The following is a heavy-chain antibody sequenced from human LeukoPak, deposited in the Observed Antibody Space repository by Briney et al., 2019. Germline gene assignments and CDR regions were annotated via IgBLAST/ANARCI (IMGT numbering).Heavy chain of an antibody. CDR3: ARQLVRHNLGY. J-gene: IGHJ4*02. CDR2: IYPGDSDT. V-gene: IGHV5-51*01. CDR1: GYSFTSYC. Sequence: GESLTISCKGSGYSFTSYCVGCVRQMPGKGLEWMGIIYPGDSDTRYSPSFQGQVTTSADKSISSAYLQWSSLKASDTAMYYCARQLVRHNLGYWGQGTLVTVSS. D-gene: IGHD3-10*01.